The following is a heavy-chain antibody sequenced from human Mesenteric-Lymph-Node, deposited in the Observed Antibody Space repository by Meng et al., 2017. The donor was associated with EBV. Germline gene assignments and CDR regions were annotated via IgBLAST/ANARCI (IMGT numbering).Heavy chain of an antibody. CDR3: AKDARYDSGI. V-gene: IGHV3-23*01. D-gene: IGHD3-10*01. Sequence: EVLVLGSGGGLVQPGGSLRLSCSASGFTFSSYDMSWVRQAPGKGLEWVSVISGSGGSTYYADSVKGRFTISRDNSKNTLYLQMNSLRAEDTAIYYCAKDARYDSGIWGQGTLVTVSS. CDR1: GFTFSSYD. CDR2: ISGSGGST. J-gene: IGHJ4*02.